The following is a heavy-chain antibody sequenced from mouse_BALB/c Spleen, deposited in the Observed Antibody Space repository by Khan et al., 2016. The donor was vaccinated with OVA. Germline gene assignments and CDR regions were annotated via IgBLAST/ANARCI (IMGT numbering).Heavy chain of an antibody. Sequence: QVQLKESGPGLVAPSQSLSITCTVSGFSLTSYGVHWVRQPPGKGLVWLGIIWAGGSTNYNSALMSRMSISKDNSKRQVFLQMNSLQTDYTAMYYCARVTTATPYWGQGTLVTVAA. V-gene: IGHV2-9*02. CDR3: ARVTTATPY. CDR1: GFSLTSYG. J-gene: IGHJ3*01. CDR2: IWAGGST. D-gene: IGHD1-2*01.